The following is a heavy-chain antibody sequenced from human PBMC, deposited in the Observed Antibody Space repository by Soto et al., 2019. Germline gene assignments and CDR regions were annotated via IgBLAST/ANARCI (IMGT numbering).Heavy chain of an antibody. CDR1: GFSLTTGKMG. Sequence: SGPTLVNPTETLTLTCTVSGFSLTTGKMGVSWIRQPPGKALEWLAHIFSDNETSYSTSLQGRLTISKDTSGSQVVLSMTNVDPVDTATYYCARMKVDSYQFYYAMDVWGQGTTVTVPS. J-gene: IGHJ6*02. CDR2: IFSDNET. CDR3: ARMKVDSYQFYYAMDV. V-gene: IGHV2-26*01. D-gene: IGHD3-9*01.